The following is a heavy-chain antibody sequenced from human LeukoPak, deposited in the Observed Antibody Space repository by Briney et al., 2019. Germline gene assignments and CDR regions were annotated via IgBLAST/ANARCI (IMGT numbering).Heavy chain of an antibody. CDR2: NYFSGST. J-gene: IGHJ3*02. V-gene: IGHV4-59*08. CDR1: GGSISSYY. CDR3: ARRYNWNDPDAFDI. Sequence: RSETLSLTCTLSGGSISSYYWRWIRHPPGKGRGWIGYNYFSGSTNYNPSLKSGDTISVDTSKHQFSLQLSSVTAADTAVYYCARRYNWNDPDAFDIWGQGTMVTVSS. D-gene: IGHD1-20*01.